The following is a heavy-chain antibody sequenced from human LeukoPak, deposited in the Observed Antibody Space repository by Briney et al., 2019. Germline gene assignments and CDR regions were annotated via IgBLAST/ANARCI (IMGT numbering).Heavy chain of an antibody. CDR3: AKEKVDTDMATYYYFYYMDV. CDR2: INWNSGSI. Sequence: GGSLRLSCAASGFNFDDYTMHWVRQAPGKGLEWVSGINWNSGSIDYADSVKGRFTISRDNAKNSLYLQMDSLRAGDTALYYCAKEKVDTDMATYYYFYYMDVWGKGTTVTVSS. CDR1: GFNFDDYT. J-gene: IGHJ6*03. D-gene: IGHD5-18*01. V-gene: IGHV3-9*01.